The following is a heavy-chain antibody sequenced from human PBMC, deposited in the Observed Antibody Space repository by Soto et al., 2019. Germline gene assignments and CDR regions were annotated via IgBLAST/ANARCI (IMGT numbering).Heavy chain of an antibody. Sequence: PSETLSLTCTVSGDSITSGCYYWSWVRHHPGKGLEWIGYTYFIKTTYYNPSLKSRVTISVDASKNQFSLNLSSVTAADTAVYYCARGREVAFKNSEGLDVWGQGTTVPVSS. J-gene: IGHJ6*02. D-gene: IGHD5-12*01. CDR2: TYFIKTT. CDR3: ARGREVAFKNSEGLDV. CDR1: GDSITSGCYY. V-gene: IGHV4-31*03.